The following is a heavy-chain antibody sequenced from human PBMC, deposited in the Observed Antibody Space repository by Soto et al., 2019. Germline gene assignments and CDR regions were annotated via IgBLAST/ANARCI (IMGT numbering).Heavy chain of an antibody. V-gene: IGHV3-23*01. CDR3: AKEGPYCGGDCFPEQYFQH. CDR2: ISGSGGST. J-gene: IGHJ1*01. CDR1: GFTFSSYA. D-gene: IGHD2-21*01. Sequence: GGSLRLSCAASGFTFSSYAMSWVRQAPGKGLEWVSAISGSGGSTYYADSVKGRFTIPRDNSKNTLYLQMNSLRAEDTAVYYCAKEGPYCGGDCFPEQYFQHWGQGTLVTVSS.